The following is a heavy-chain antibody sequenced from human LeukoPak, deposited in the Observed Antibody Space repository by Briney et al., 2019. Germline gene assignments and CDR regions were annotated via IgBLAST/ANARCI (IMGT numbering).Heavy chain of an antibody. CDR1: EFTFSSYS. J-gene: IGHJ5*02. V-gene: IGHV3-21*01. D-gene: IGHD6-13*01. Sequence: GGSLRLSCAASEFTFSSYSMNWVRQAPGKGLEWVSSISSSSSYIYYADSVKGRFTISRDNAKNSLYLQMNSLRAEDTAVYYCARASPSSIAAAGSSRVDWIDPWGQGTLVTVSS. CDR3: ARASPSSIAAAGSSRVDWIDP. CDR2: ISSSSSYI.